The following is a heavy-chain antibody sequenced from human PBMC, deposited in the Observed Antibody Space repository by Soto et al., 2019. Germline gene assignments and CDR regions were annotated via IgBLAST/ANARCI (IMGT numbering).Heavy chain of an antibody. Sequence: GASVKVSCKASGGTFSSYAISWVRQAPGQGLEWMGGIIPIFGTASYAQKFQGRVTITADESTSTAYMELSSLRSEDTAVYYCARDVIVVVPAAMLNYYYGMDVWGQGTTVTVSS. CDR3: ARDVIVVVPAAMLNYYYGMDV. V-gene: IGHV1-69*13. D-gene: IGHD2-2*01. CDR2: IIPIFGTA. CDR1: GGTFSSYA. J-gene: IGHJ6*02.